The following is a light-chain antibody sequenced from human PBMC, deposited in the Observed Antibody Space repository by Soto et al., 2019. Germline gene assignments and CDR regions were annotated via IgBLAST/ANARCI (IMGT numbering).Light chain of an antibody. J-gene: IGKJ1*01. Sequence: GDRVTITCRASQTISTWMAWYQQKPGKAPKLLVYDASTLQSGVASRFSGSGSGTEFTLIISGLQPDDSATYYCQQYTNTNSYSEAFGQGTKVDIK. CDR2: DAS. V-gene: IGKV1-5*01. CDR3: QQYTNTNSYSEA. CDR1: QTISTW.